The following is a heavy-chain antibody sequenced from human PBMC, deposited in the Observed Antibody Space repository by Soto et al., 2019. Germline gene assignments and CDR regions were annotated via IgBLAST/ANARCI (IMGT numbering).Heavy chain of an antibody. CDR1: GFTFSSYA. CDR3: AKDLYRFGEPIPRDYYFDY. V-gene: IGHV3-23*01. Sequence: GGSLRLSCAASGFTFSSYAMSWVRQAPGKGLEWVSAISGSGGSTYYADSVKGRFTISRDNSKNTLYLQMNSLRAEDTAVYYCAKDLYRFGEPIPRDYYFDYWGQGTLVTVSS. D-gene: IGHD3-10*01. CDR2: ISGSGGST. J-gene: IGHJ4*02.